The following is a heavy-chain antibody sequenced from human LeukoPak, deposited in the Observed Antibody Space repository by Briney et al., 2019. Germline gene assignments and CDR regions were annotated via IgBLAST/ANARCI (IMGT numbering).Heavy chain of an antibody. Sequence: PSETLSLTCTVSGGSISSYYWSWIRQPPGKGLEWIGYIYYSGSTNYNPSLKSRVTISVDTSKNQFSLKLSSVTAADTAVYCCARLETGYFDYWGQGTLVTVSS. V-gene: IGHV4-59*08. CDR3: ARLETGYFDY. D-gene: IGHD7-27*01. CDR1: GGSISSYY. CDR2: IYYSGST. J-gene: IGHJ4*02.